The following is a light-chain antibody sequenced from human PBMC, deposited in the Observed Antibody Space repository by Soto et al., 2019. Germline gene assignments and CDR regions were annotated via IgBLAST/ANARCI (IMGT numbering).Light chain of an antibody. CDR1: QSVSVNS. CDR2: AAS. CDR3: QQFGSSLST. J-gene: IGKJ1*01. V-gene: IGKV3-20*01. Sequence: IVITQSPSTLSVSPGERATLSCRASQSVSVNSLAWYQQKGGQAPRLLIYAASTRATGVPDRFSGSGSGTDFALTISGLEPEDFAVYYCQQFGSSLSTFGQGTKVDIK.